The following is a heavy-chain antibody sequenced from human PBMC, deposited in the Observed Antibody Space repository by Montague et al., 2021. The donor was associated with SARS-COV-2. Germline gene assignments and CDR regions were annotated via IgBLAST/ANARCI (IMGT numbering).Heavy chain of an antibody. CDR1: GGSISAYY. CDR2: IYYSGNP. V-gene: IGHV4-59*01. D-gene: IGHD2-15*01. J-gene: IGHJ3*01. Sequence: SETLSLTCTVSGGSISAYYWSWIRQSPGKGLEWIGYIYYSGNPNXXPSLTNRLSMSVDTSKNQFSLELSSVTAADTAVFFCARGKGRSPDAFDVWGQGITVTVSS. CDR3: ARGKGRSPDAFDV.